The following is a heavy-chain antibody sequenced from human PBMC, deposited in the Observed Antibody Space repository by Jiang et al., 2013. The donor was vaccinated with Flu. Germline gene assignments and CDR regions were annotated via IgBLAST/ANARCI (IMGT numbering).Heavy chain of an antibody. CDR2: IDWDDDK. J-gene: IGHJ4*02. CDR3: ARIREEAMVRGVSPFDY. Sequence: PTQTLTLTCTFSGFSLSTSGMCVSWIRQPPGKALEWLARIDWDDDKYYSTSLKTRLTISKDTSKNQVVLTMTNMDPVDTATYYCARIREEAMVRGVSPFDYWGQGTLVTVSS. CDR1: GFSLSTSGMC. D-gene: IGHD3-10*01. V-gene: IGHV2-70*11.